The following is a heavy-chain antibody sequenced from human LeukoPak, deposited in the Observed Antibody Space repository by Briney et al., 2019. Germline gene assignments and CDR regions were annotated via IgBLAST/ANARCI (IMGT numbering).Heavy chain of an antibody. CDR3: ASPGSGHFDY. V-gene: IGHV4-34*01. D-gene: IGHD3-10*01. J-gene: IGHJ4*02. Sequence: PSETLSLTYAVDGGSFSGYYWSWIREPPGKGLEWIGEINHSGSTNYNPSLKSRVTISVDTSKNQFSLKLSSVTAADTAVYYCASPGSGHFDYWGQGTLVTVSS. CDR2: INHSGST. CDR1: GGSFSGYY.